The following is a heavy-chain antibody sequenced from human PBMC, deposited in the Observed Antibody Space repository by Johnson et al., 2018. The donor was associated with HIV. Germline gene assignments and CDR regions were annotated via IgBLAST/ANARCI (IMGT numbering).Heavy chain of an antibody. CDR1: GFTFSSYW. Sequence: VQLVESGGGLVQPGGSLRLSCAASGFTFSSYWMSWVRQAPGKGLEWVANIKQDGSEKYYVDSVKGRFTISRDNSKSTLYLQMSSLRAEDTAVYYCATVTAGDDVFDIWGQGTMVTVSS. V-gene: IGHV3-7*01. D-gene: IGHD1-20*01. CDR2: IKQDGSEK. CDR3: ATVTAGDDVFDI. J-gene: IGHJ3*02.